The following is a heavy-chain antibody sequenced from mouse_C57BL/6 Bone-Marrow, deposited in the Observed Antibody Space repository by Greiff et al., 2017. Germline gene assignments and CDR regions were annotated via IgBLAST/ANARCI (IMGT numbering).Heavy chain of an antibody. V-gene: IGHV1-53*01. CDR1: GYTFTSYW. D-gene: IGHD2-5*01. Sequence: QVQLQQSGTELVKPGASVKLSCKASGYTFTSYWMHWVKQRPGQGLEWIGNINPSNGGTNYNEKFKSKATLTVDKSSSTAYMQLSSLTSEDPSVDYCAGDSKGSYWYFEVWGTGTTVTGSS. CDR2: INPSNGGT. CDR3: AGDSKGSYWYFEV. J-gene: IGHJ1*03.